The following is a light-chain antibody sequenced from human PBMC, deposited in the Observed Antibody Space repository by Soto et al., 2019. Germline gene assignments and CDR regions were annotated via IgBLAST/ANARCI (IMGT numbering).Light chain of an antibody. CDR2: LGS. CDR1: QSLLHSDGNNY. V-gene: IGKV2-28*01. Sequence: EIVMTQSPLSLPVTPGEPASISCRSSQSLLHSDGNNYMGWYLQKPGHSPQLLIYLGSNRASGVPDRFSGSGSGTDFTLKISRVEADDVGVYYCMQALQTPTFGGGTKVEIK. CDR3: MQALQTPT. J-gene: IGKJ4*01.